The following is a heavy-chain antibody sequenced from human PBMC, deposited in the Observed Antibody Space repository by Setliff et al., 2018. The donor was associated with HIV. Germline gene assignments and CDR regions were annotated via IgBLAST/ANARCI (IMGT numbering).Heavy chain of an antibody. CDR1: GGSISSSNW. V-gene: IGHV4-4*02. D-gene: IGHD3-22*01. CDR2: IYHTGST. CDR3: ARGSFSGYYYSY. Sequence: PSETLSLTCAVSGGSISSSNWWSWVRQPPGKGLEWIGEIYHTGSTNYNPSLKSRVTISVDKSNNHFSLKLSSVTAADTAVYYCARGSFSGYYYSYWGQGTLVTVSS. J-gene: IGHJ4*02.